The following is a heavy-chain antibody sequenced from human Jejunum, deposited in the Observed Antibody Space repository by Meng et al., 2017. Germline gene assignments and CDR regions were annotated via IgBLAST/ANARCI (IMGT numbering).Heavy chain of an antibody. CDR1: GFAFSRYW. D-gene: IGHD6-19*01. Sequence: GSPKISRAASGFAFSRYWRHCVRQAPGKGLVWVSRINSDGSTTTYADSAKERSTISRDNAKNTLYLHMKSLRAEDTTVYYYARTPGIAVASAPFYYYYGMDVWGQGTTVTVSS. CDR3: ARTPGIAVASAPFYYYYGMDV. V-gene: IGHV3-74*01. J-gene: IGHJ6*02. CDR2: INSDGSTT.